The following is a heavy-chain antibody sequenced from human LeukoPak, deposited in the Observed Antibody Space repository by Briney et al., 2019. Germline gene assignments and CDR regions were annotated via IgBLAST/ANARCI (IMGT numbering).Heavy chain of an antibody. CDR3: ARDRGYNYGDFDY. V-gene: IGHV3-48*03. CDR2: ISSSGSTI. J-gene: IGHJ4*02. Sequence: GGALRLSCAASGFTFSDYEMTWVRQAPGKGLEWVAYISSSGSTIYYPDSVKGRFTISRDNARNSLYLQMNSLRVEDTAVYYCARDRGYNYGDFDYWGQGTLVTVSS. D-gene: IGHD5-18*01. CDR1: GFTFSDYE.